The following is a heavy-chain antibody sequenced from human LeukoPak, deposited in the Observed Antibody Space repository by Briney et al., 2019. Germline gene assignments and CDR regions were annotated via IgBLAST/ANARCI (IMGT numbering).Heavy chain of an antibody. V-gene: IGHV3-23*01. CDR2: IAGDSGST. CDR3: AKGSTNARPYYFDY. J-gene: IGHJ4*02. Sequence: PGGSLRLSCAASEFTFSTYVMSWVRQAPGRGLEWVSAIAGDSGSTYHADSVKGRFTISRDNPKNTLYLQMNSLRAEDTAVYYCAKGSTNARPYYFDYWGQGSLVTVSS. D-gene: IGHD2-8*01. CDR1: EFTFSTYV.